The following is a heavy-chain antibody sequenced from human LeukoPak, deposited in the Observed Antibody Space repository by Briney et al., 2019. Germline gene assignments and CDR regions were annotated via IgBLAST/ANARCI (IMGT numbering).Heavy chain of an antibody. D-gene: IGHD3-10*01. V-gene: IGHV3-30*02. CDR3: VSEERAVKDS. CDR2: LQYDENEI. CDR1: GLVFSRSG. J-gene: IGHJ4*02. Sequence: PGGSLRLSCAASGLVFSRSGMHWIRQAPGKGLEWVAFLQYDENEIYYAESVKGRFTIFRDNSKNTLYLQISSLRSDDTAVYYCVSEERAVKDSWGQGTLVSVSS.